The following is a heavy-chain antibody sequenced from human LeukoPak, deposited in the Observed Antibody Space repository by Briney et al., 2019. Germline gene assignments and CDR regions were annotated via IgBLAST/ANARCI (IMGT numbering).Heavy chain of an antibody. CDR1: GFTFGSYG. CDR3: AKDRHWTTGTTTSYYYYGMDV. D-gene: IGHD1-1*01. Sequence: PGGSLRLSCAASGFTFGSYGMHWVRQAPGKGLEWVAVISYDGSNKYYADSVKGRFTISRDNSKNTLYLQMNSLRAEDTAVYYCAKDRHWTTGTTTSYYYYGMDVWGKGTTVTVSS. CDR2: ISYDGSNK. J-gene: IGHJ6*04. V-gene: IGHV3-30*18.